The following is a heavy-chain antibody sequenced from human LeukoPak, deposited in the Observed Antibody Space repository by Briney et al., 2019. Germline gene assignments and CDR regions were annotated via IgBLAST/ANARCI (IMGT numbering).Heavy chain of an antibody. V-gene: IGHV4-4*07. J-gene: IGHJ5*02. D-gene: IGHD6-25*01. CDR1: RGSISSYY. CDR2: INTSGST. CDR3: TREGGDPRWLDP. Sequence: AEALSLTCTVSRGSISSYYWTWIRQSAGKRLDGMGRINTSGSTNYNPSLRSRVTMSVNTSKNQFSLNLTSVTAADTAVYSCTREGGDPRWLDPWGQGTLVTVSS.